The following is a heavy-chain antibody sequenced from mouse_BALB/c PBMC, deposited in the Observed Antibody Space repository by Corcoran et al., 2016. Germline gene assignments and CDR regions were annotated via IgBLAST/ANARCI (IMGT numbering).Heavy chain of an antibody. CDR3: ERDWDWYFDV. CDR2: INPNNGGT. D-gene: IGHD4-1*01. Sequence: EVQLQQSGPELVKPGASVKMSCKASGYTFTDYYMKWVKQRHGKSLEWIGDINPNNGGTSYNQKFKGKATLTVDKSSSTAYMQLNSLTSEDSAVYDCERDWDWYFDVWGAGTTVTVSS. V-gene: IGHV1-26*01. CDR1: GYTFTDYY. J-gene: IGHJ1*01.